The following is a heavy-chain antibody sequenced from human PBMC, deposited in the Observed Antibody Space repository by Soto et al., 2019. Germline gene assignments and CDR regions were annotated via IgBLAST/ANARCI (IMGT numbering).Heavy chain of an antibody. CDR1: GAPISSYY. Sequence: SETLSLTCTVSGAPISSYYWSWMRQPPGKGLERIGYIYYSGSTKYNPSIQSRVTISVDTPKNQISLKLSSVTAADTAVYYCARAWYSKGYWFDPWGQGTLVTVSS. J-gene: IGHJ5*02. CDR3: ARAWYSKGYWFDP. CDR2: IYYSGST. V-gene: IGHV4-59*01. D-gene: IGHD4-4*01.